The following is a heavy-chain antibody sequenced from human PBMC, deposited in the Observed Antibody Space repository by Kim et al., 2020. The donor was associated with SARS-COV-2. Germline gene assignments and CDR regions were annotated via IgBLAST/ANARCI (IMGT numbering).Heavy chain of an antibody. CDR1: GASITTDNYY. J-gene: IGHJ4*01. V-gene: IGHV4-39*01. CDR3: ARHSPSYTTSWYWDFD. D-gene: IGHD6-13*01. CDR2: ISYSGST. Sequence: SETLSLTCPVAGASITTDNYYWGWIRQSPGRGLEWIGSISYSGSTYYNPALKGRVTIFLDTPKNQFSLEMTSVTAADTAIYFYARHSPSYTTSWYWDFD.